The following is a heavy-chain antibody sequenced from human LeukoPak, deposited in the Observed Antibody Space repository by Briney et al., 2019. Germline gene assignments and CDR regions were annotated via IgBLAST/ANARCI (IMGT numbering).Heavy chain of an antibody. J-gene: IGHJ4*02. CDR3: ARLPYNYAIDY. D-gene: IGHD5-18*01. Sequence: SETLSLTCTVSGGSISSNSYYWGWTRQPPGKGLEWIGSIYYSGSTYYNPSLKSRVTISVDTSKNQFSLKLRSVTAADTAVYYCARLPYNYAIDYWGQGTLVTVSS. CDR1: GGSISSNSYY. CDR2: IYYSGST. V-gene: IGHV4-39*07.